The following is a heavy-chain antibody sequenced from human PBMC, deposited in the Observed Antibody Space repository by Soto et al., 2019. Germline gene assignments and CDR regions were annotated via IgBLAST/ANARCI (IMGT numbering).Heavy chain of an antibody. CDR2: IYSSGST. CDR3: ARDSSGGLGMDV. D-gene: IGHD3-22*01. V-gene: IGHV4-4*07. CDR1: GDSISSYY. J-gene: IGHJ6*02. Sequence: PSETLSLTCTVSGDSISSYYWSWIRQPAGKGLEWIGRIYSSGSTNYKLPLKSRVTMSVDTSKNQFSLRLSSVTAADTAAYYCARDSSGGLGMDVWGQGTTVTVSS.